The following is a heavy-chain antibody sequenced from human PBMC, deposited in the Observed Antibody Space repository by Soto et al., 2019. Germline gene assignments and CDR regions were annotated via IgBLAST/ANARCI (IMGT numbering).Heavy chain of an antibody. V-gene: IGHV1-18*04. CDR2: ISAYNGNT. CDR1: GYTFTSYG. Sequence: ASVKVSCKASGYTFTSYGISWVRQAPGQGLEWMGWISAYNGNTNYAQKLQGRVTMTTDTSTSTAYMELRSLRSDDTAVYYCARDDITLVRGVTRYYYYGMDVWGQGTTVTVSS. D-gene: IGHD3-10*01. CDR3: ARDDITLVRGVTRYYYYGMDV. J-gene: IGHJ6*02.